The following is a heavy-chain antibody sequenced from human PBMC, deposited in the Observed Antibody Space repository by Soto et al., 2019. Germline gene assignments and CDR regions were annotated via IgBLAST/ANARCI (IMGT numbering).Heavy chain of an antibody. CDR3: SRVGGSTWH. J-gene: IGHJ4*02. CDR2: INSDESST. Sequence: EVQLVESGGGLVQPGGSLRVSCAASGFTFSSYWMHWVRQAPGKGLVWVSRINSDESSTNYADFVKGRFAISRDNAKNTLYLQMSSLRVEDTAVYYCSRVGGSTWHWGQGTLVTVSS. V-gene: IGHV3-74*01. CDR1: GFTFSSYW. D-gene: IGHD1-26*01.